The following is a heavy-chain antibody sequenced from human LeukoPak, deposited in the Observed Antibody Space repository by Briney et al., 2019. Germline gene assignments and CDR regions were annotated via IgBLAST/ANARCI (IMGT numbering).Heavy chain of an antibody. CDR1: GFTFSGYG. CDR3: ARGYDILTGPQGEPLDY. J-gene: IGHJ4*02. V-gene: IGHV3-30*03. D-gene: IGHD3-9*01. CDR2: ISYDGSNK. Sequence: PGGSLRLSCAASGFTFSGYGMHWVRQAPGKGLEWVALISYDGSNKYYADSVKGRFTISRDNAKNSLYLQMNSLRDEDTAVYYCARGYDILTGPQGEPLDYWGQGTLVTVSS.